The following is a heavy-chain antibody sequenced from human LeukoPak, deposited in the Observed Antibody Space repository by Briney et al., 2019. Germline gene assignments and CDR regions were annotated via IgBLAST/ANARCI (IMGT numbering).Heavy chain of an antibody. CDR1: GFTFSSYW. D-gene: IGHD2-15*01. CDR2: INTDGSST. J-gene: IGHJ4*02. CDR3: ARDVKLLYYFDY. Sequence: GGSLRLSCAASGFTFSSYWMHWVRQAPGKGLVWVSRINTDGSSTSYADSVKGRFTISRDNAKNTLYLQMNSLRAEDTAVYYCARDVKLLYYFDYWGQGTPVTVSS. V-gene: IGHV3-74*01.